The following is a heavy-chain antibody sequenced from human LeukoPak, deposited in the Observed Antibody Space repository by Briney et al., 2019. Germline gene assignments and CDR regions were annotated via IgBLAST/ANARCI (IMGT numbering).Heavy chain of an antibody. Sequence: PGGSLRLSCAASGFTFSNYAMNWVRQAPGKGLEWVSAMSGSGSRTYDADSVKGRFTISRDNSKNTLYLQMNSLRAGDTAIYYCAKLGYCSGNTCYHDAFDVWGQGTMVTVSP. D-gene: IGHD2-2*01. J-gene: IGHJ3*01. CDR3: AKLGYCSGNTCYHDAFDV. CDR1: GFTFSNYA. CDR2: MSGSGSRT. V-gene: IGHV3-23*01.